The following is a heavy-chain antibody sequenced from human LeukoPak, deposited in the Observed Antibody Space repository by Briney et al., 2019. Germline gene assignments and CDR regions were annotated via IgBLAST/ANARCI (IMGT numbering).Heavy chain of an antibody. CDR3: AGTYYDFTSPFDY. J-gene: IGHJ4*02. CDR1: GGSISSGDYY. CDR2: IYYSGST. Sequence: SQTLSLTCTVSGGSISSGDYYWSWIRQPPGKGLEWIGYIYYSGSTYHNPSLKSRVTISVDTSKNQFSLKLSSVTAADTAVYYCAGTYYDFTSPFDYWGQGTLVTVSS. D-gene: IGHD3-3*01. V-gene: IGHV4-30-4*08.